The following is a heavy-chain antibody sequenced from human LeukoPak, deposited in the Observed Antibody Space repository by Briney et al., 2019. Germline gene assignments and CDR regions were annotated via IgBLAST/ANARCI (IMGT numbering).Heavy chain of an antibody. CDR1: GDSISSGNYF. CDR2: INHSGST. D-gene: IGHD2-2*02. Sequence: SETLSLTCIVSGDSISSGNYFWSWIRQPPGKGLEWIGEINHSGSTNYNPSLKSRVTISVDTSKNQFSLKLSSVTAADTAVYYCARGGYCSSTSCYTQPYYYGMDVWGQGTTVTVSS. J-gene: IGHJ6*02. V-gene: IGHV4-39*07. CDR3: ARGGYCSSTSCYTQPYYYGMDV.